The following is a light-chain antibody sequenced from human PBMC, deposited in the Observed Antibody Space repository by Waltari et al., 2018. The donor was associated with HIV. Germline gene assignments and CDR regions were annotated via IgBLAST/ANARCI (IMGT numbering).Light chain of an antibody. CDR2: QDT. J-gene: IGLJ2*01. CDR3: QAWDSSAVV. V-gene: IGLV3-1*01. CDR1: KLGDEY. Sequence: SYELTQPPSVSVSPGQTATITCPGDKLGDEYVSWYQQRPGQSPVLVIYQDTGRPSGIPERLSCSNSGNTATLTISGTQAMDEADYYCQAWDSSAVVFGGGTKLTVL.